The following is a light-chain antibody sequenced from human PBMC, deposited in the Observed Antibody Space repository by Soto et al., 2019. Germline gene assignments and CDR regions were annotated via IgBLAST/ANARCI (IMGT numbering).Light chain of an antibody. CDR3: SSYTSSSTYV. V-gene: IGLV2-18*02. Sequence: QAVLTQPPSLSGSPGQSVTISCPGNNNDVGSYNRVSWYQQPPGTAPKLMIYEVSNRPSGVPDRFSGSKSGNTASLTISGLQAEDEADYYCSSYTSSSTYVFGTGTKVTVL. J-gene: IGLJ1*01. CDR2: EVS. CDR1: NNDVGSYNR.